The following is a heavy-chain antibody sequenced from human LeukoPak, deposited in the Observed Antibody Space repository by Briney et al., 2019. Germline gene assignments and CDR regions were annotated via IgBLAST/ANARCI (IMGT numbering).Heavy chain of an antibody. CDR3: AITYYYDSSGYQSPGGYYYYMDV. D-gene: IGHD3-22*01. V-gene: IGHV1-2*02. CDR1: GYTFTGYY. CDR2: INPNSGGT. Sequence: ASVKVSCKASGYTFTGYYMHWVRQAPGQGLEWMGWINPNSGGTNYAQKFQGRVTMTRDTSISTAYMELSRLRSDDTAVYYCAITYYYDSSGYQSPGGYYYYMDVWGKGTTVTVSS. J-gene: IGHJ6*03.